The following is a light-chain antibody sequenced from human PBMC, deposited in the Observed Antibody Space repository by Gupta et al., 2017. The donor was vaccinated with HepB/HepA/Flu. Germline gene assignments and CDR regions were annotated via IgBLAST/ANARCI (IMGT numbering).Light chain of an antibody. Sequence: EIVLTQSPATLSLSPGERATLSCKASQSVSGSLAWYQLKPGQAPRLLIYDASNRATGIPARFSGSGSGTDFTLTISSLEPEDFAVYYCQQCSYWPRLTFGGGTKVEIK. CDR2: DAS. CDR3: QQCSYWPRLT. V-gene: IGKV3-11*01. CDR1: QSVSGS. J-gene: IGKJ4*01.